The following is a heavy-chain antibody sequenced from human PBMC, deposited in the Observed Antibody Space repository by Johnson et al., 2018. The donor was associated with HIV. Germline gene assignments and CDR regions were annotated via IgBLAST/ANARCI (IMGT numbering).Heavy chain of an antibody. CDR1: GFTFSSYA. CDR3: AKAEQDSGSYEADAFDI. J-gene: IGHJ3*02. Sequence: VQLVESGGGVVQPGGSLRLSCAVSGFTFSSYAMSWVRQAPGKGLEWVSAISGSGGSTYYADSVKGRFTISRDNSKNTLYLQMNSLRAEDTAVYYCAKAEQDSGSYEADAFDIWGQGTMVTVSS. D-gene: IGHD1-26*01. CDR2: ISGSGGST. V-gene: IGHV3-23*04.